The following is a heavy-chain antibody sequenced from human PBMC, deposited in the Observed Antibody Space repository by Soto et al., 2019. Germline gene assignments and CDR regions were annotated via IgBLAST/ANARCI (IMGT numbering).Heavy chain of an antibody. Sequence: PGGSLRLSCAASGFTFSNAWMNWVRQAPGKGLEWVGRIKSKTDGGTTDYAAPVKGRFTISRDDSKNTLYLQMNSLRAEDTAVYYCARDWQWLVRWLREYYFDYWGQGTLVTVSS. CDR2: IKSKTDGGTT. V-gene: IGHV3-15*07. D-gene: IGHD6-19*01. CDR3: ARDWQWLVRWLREYYFDY. J-gene: IGHJ4*02. CDR1: GFTFSNAW.